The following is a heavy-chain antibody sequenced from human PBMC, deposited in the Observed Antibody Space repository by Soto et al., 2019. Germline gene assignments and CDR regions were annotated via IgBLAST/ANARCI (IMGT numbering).Heavy chain of an antibody. CDR1: GGSISSGDYY. J-gene: IGHJ5*02. CDR3: ARETTYDYVWGSYRYPNWFDP. D-gene: IGHD3-16*02. Sequence: QVQLQESGPGLVKPSQTLSLTCTVSGGSISSGDYYWIWIRQPPGKGLEWIGYIYYSGSTYYNPSLKSRVTISVDTSKNQSSLKLRSVTAADTAVYYCARETTYDYVWGSYRYPNWFDPWGQGILVTVSS. CDR2: IYYSGST. V-gene: IGHV4-30-4*01.